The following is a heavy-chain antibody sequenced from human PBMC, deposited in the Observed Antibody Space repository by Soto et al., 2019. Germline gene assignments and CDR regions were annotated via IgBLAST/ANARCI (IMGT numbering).Heavy chain of an antibody. CDR1: GFTFSSYG. Sequence: GGSLRLSCAASGFTFSSYGMHWVRQAPGKGLEWVAFIWHDGGNKFYAESVKGRFTISRDNSKNTLYLQMTSLSAEDTAMYYCARDGDVNTGFGKDYWGQGTLVTVS. CDR2: IWHDGGNK. V-gene: IGHV3-33*01. D-gene: IGHD3-16*01. J-gene: IGHJ4*02. CDR3: ARDGDVNTGFGKDY.